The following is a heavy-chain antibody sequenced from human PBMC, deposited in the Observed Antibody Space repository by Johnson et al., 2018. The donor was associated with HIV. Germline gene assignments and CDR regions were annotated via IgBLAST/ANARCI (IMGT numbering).Heavy chain of an antibody. CDR2: ISSSGTIV. CDR3: YCTDHLGAGSESKGTFDV. CDR1: GFTFSDYY. V-gene: IGHV3-11*04. D-gene: IGHD3-10*01. J-gene: IGHJ3*01. Sequence: VQLVEFGGGLVKPGGSLRLSCAASGFTFSDYYMSWIRQAPGKGLEWVSYISSSGTIVYYADSVKGRFTISRDNSKNTLYLQMTSLRQDDTGVYWCYCTDHLGAGSESKGTFDVWGQGTMVTVSS.